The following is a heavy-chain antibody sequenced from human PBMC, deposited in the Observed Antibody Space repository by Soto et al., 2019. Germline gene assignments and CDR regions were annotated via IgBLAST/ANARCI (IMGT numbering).Heavy chain of an antibody. CDR3: ARPRRGSYVESDY. CDR1: GFTFSSYS. D-gene: IGHD1-26*01. CDR2: ISSSSSYI. J-gene: IGHJ4*02. Sequence: GSLRLSCAASGFTFSSYSMNWVRQAPGKGLEWVSSISSSSSYIYYADSVKGRFTISRDNAKNSLYLQMNSLRAEDTAVYYCARPRRGSYVESDYWGQGTLVTVSS. V-gene: IGHV3-21*01.